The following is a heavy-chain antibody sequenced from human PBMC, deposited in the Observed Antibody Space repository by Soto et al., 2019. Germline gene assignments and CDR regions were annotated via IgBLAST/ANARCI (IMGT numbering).Heavy chain of an antibody. V-gene: IGHV4-30-4*02. D-gene: IGHD4-17*01. Sequence: SETLSLTCTVSGGSISSGDYYWSWIRQPPGKGLEWIGYIYYSGSTYYNPSLKSRVTISVDTSKNQFSLKLSSVTAADTAVYYCARVNGDFCLDYWGQGTLVTVSS. CDR3: ARVNGDFCLDY. CDR2: IYYSGST. J-gene: IGHJ4*02. CDR1: GGSISSGDYY.